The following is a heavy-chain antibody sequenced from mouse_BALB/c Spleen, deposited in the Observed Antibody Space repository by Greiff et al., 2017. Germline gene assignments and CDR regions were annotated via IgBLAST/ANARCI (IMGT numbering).Heavy chain of an antibody. CDR1: GFTFSSYA. J-gene: IGHJ2*01. D-gene: IGHD2-3*01. V-gene: IGHV5-6-5*01. CDR3: ARGEGGYYDY. Sequence: EVKLVESGGGLVKPGGSLKLSCAASGFTFSSYAMSWVRQTPEKRLEWVASISSGGSTYYPDSVKGRFTISRDNARNILYLQMSSLRSEDTAMYYCARGEGGYYDYWGQGTTLTVSS. CDR2: ISSGGST.